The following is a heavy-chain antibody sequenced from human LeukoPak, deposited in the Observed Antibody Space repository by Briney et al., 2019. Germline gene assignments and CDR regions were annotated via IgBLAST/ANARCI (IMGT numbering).Heavy chain of an antibody. J-gene: IGHJ3*02. CDR1: GGSLSSYY. D-gene: IGHD3-22*01. V-gene: IGHV4-59*13. CDR2: IYYSGST. CDR3: ARVAPLITMKAFDI. Sequence: SETLSLTCTVSGGSLSSYYWSWIRQPPGQGLEWIGYIYYSGSTNYNPSLKSRVTISVDTSKNQFSLKLSSVTAADTAVYYRARVAPLITMKAFDIWGQGTMVTVSS.